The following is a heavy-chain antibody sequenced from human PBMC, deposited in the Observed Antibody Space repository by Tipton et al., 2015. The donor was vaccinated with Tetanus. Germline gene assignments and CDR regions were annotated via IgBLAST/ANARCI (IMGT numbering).Heavy chain of an antibody. D-gene: IGHD5-12*01. CDR3: AKTSGVSGRFEA. J-gene: IGHJ5*02. Sequence: SLRLSCEASGFTFSNYAMAWVRQAPGKGLEWVSFINGRGSTTNYEDSVRGRFTISRDNSKNMVFVQMHSLRAEDSAIYYCAKTSGVSGRFEAWGMGALVIVA. V-gene: IGHV3-23*01. CDR2: INGRGSTT. CDR1: GFTFSNYA.